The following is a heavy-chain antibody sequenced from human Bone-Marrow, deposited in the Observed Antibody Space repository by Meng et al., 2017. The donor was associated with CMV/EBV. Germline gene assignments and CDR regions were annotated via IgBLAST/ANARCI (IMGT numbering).Heavy chain of an antibody. J-gene: IGHJ4*02. Sequence: SGLTLVNPTHTLTLTCSYSEFSLSTSGVGVGWIRQPPGKALEWLSLIYWNDDKRYSPSLKSRLTITKDTSKNQVVLTMTNMDPADTSTYYCAHRATAYFDFWYACGRWYYLDYWGQGTLVTVSS. D-gene: IGHD3-3*01. CDR3: AHRATAYFDFWYACGRWYYLDY. V-gene: IGHV2-5*01. CDR2: IYWNDDK. CDR1: EFSLSTSGVG.